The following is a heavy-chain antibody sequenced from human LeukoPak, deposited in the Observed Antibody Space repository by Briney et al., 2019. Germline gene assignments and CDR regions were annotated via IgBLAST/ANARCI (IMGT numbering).Heavy chain of an antibody. CDR3: AREVGPAAAEVFDY. J-gene: IGHJ4*02. CDR2: ISYDGSNK. V-gene: IGHV3-30-3*01. CDR1: GFTFSSYA. D-gene: IGHD6-13*01. Sequence: GGSPRLSCAPSGFTFSSYAMHWVRQAPGKGLEWVAVISYDGSNKYYADSVKGRFTISRDNSENTLYLQMNSLRAEDTAVYYCAREVGPAAAEVFDYWGQGTLVTVSS.